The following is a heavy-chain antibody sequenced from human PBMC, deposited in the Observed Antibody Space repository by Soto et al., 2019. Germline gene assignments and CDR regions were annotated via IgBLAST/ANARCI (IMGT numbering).Heavy chain of an antibody. Sequence: SETLSLTCSLYSGSLSGYYWSWIRQPPGKGLEWIGEISPSGTTNYSPSLKSRVSISVDTSKNQFSLNLTSLTAADTAVYYCARAPKVSGSAQTHPDFWGQGSLVTVSS. J-gene: IGHJ4*02. V-gene: IGHV4-34*01. CDR2: ISPSGTT. CDR3: ARAPKVSGSAQTHPDF. CDR1: SGSLSGYY. D-gene: IGHD6-6*01.